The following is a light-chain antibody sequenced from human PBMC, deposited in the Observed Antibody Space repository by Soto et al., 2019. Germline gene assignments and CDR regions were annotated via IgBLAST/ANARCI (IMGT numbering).Light chain of an antibody. CDR3: QQYGSSPIT. CDR1: QSLLDSDDGNTY. J-gene: IGKJ5*01. Sequence: DIVMTQTPLPLPVTPGEPASISCGSSQSLLDSDDGNTYLDWYQQKPGQAPRHLIYGASSRATGIPDRFSGSGSGTDFTLTISRLEPEDFAVYYCQQYGSSPITFGQGTRLEIK. V-gene: IGKV3-20*01. CDR2: GAS.